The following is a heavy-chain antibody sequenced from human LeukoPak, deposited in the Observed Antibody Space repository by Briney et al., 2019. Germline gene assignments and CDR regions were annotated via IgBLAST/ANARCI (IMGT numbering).Heavy chain of an antibody. D-gene: IGHD4-23*01. CDR3: ARTGGGNYGVRRYYMDV. CDR2: INPNSGGT. CDR1: GYTFTGYY. Sequence: GASVKVSCKASGYTFTGYYMHWVRQAPGQGLEWMGWINPNSGGTNYAQKFQGRVTMTRDTSISTAYMELSRLRSDDTAVYYCARTGGGNYGVRRYYMDVWGKGTTVTVSS. V-gene: IGHV1-2*02. J-gene: IGHJ6*03.